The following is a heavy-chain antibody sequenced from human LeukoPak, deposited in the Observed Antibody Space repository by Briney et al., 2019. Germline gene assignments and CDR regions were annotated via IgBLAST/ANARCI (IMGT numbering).Heavy chain of an antibody. CDR3: ARARGSGTALTWFDP. J-gene: IGHJ5*02. CDR2: IYYSGST. V-gene: IGHV4-59*01. Sequence: SETLSLTCTVSGGSISSYYWSWIRQPPGKGLEWLGYIYYSGSTNYNPSLKSRVTISVDTPKNQFSLKLSSVTAADTAVYYCARARGSGTALTWFDPWGQGTLVTVSS. CDR1: GGSISSYY. D-gene: IGHD3-10*01.